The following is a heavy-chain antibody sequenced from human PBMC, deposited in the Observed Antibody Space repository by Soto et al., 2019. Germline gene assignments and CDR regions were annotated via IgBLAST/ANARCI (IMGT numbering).Heavy chain of an antibody. J-gene: IGHJ1*01. CDR3: ARDRVESGYPEYFQH. D-gene: IGHD3-22*01. V-gene: IGHV3-74*01. CDR1: GFTFSSYW. Sequence: GGSLRLSCVASGFTFSSYWMHWVRQAPGKGLVWVSRIKSDGSGTYYADSVEGRLTISRDNAKNTLYLQMNSLRAEDTAVYYCARDRVESGYPEYFQHWGQGTLVTVSS. CDR2: IKSDGSGT.